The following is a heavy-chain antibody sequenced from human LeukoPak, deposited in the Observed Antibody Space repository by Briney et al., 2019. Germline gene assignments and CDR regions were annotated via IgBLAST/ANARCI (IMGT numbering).Heavy chain of an antibody. Sequence: GGSPRLSCAASGFTFSSYWMHWVRQAPGKGLVWVSRINSDGSSTSYADSVKGRFTISRDNAKNTLYLQVNSLRAEDTAVYYCARDRGYYDSSGYYVNWFDPWGQGTLVTVSS. V-gene: IGHV3-74*01. D-gene: IGHD3-22*01. CDR3: ARDRGYYDSSGYYVNWFDP. CDR1: GFTFSSYW. CDR2: INSDGSST. J-gene: IGHJ5*02.